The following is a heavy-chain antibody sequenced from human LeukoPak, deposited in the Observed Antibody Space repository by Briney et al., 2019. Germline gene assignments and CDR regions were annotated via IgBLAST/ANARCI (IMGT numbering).Heavy chain of an antibody. V-gene: IGHV3-74*01. CDR1: GFTFSNYW. Sequence: GGSLRLSCAASGFTFSNYWMHWVRRVPGKGLVWVSRINNDGSGTTYADSVKGRFTISRDNAKNTLYLQMNSLRVDDTAVYYCTTLYWTGVWGKGTTVTVSS. J-gene: IGHJ6*04. CDR3: TTLYWTGV. CDR2: INNDGSGT. D-gene: IGHD1-1*01.